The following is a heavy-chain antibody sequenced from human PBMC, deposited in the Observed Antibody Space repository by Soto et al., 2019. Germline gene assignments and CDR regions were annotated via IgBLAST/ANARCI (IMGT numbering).Heavy chain of an antibody. V-gene: IGHV3-11*01. D-gene: IGHD4-4*01. J-gene: IGHJ3*01. Sequence: QVQLVESGGGSVKPGGSLRLSGAASGFTFSDYYMSWIRQAPGKGLEWVSYISFNGGTIYYADSVKGRFTISRDNVKNSLYLQMNSLRVEDTAVYYCAREAAMTKVTTAVAFDVWGQGTMVTVSS. CDR1: GFTFSDYY. CDR2: ISFNGGTI. CDR3: AREAAMTKVTTAVAFDV.